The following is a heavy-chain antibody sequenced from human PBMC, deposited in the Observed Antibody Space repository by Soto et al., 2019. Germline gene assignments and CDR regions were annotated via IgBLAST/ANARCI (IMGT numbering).Heavy chain of an antibody. Sequence: QVLLQESGPGLVKPLETLSLTCNVSVGSISDGGYYWNWIRHRPGKGLEWIGAVYHREATHYNPSTRSRLAISLASKPPFPLTVKSVPAADTARYFWARLLGGGLDLEGADIWAQGTIVPVS. CDR3: ARLLGGGLDLEGADI. CDR1: VGSISDGGYY. D-gene: IGHD6-25*01. CDR2: VYHREAT. V-gene: IGHV4-31*03. J-gene: IGHJ3*02.